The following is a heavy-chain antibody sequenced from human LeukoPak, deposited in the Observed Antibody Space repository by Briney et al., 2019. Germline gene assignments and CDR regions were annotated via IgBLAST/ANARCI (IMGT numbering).Heavy chain of an antibody. CDR1: GFTFSSYG. J-gene: IGHJ6*03. CDR2: IWYDGSNK. D-gene: IGHD2-2*02. V-gene: IGHV3-33*01. CDR3: AVTLYPLSSSYTIDG. Sequence: GGSLRLSCAASGFTFSSYGMHWVRQAPGKGLEWVAVIWYDGSNKYYADSVKGRFTISRDNSKNTLYLQMNSLRAEDTAVYYCAVTLYPLSSSYTIDGWGKGTTVTVSS.